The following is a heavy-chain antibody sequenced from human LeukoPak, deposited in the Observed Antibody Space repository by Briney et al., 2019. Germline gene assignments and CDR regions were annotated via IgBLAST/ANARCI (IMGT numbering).Heavy chain of an antibody. V-gene: IGHV3-33*01. CDR1: GFTFSSYG. J-gene: IGHJ4*02. CDR2: IWYDGSNK. Sequence: PGRSLRLSCAASGFTFSSYGMHWVRQAPGKGLEWVAVIWYDGSNKYYADSVKGRFTISRDNSKNTLYLQMNSLRAEDTAVYYCARDRAAAGECYFDYWGQGTLVTVSS. D-gene: IGHD6-13*01. CDR3: ARDRAAAGECYFDY.